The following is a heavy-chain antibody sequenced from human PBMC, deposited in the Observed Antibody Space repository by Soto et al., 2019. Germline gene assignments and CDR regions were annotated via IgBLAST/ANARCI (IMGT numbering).Heavy chain of an antibody. J-gene: IGHJ4*02. V-gene: IGHV3-21*01. D-gene: IGHD1-26*01. CDR2: ISSSSSYI. CDR3: ARSGGYIVGATTLDY. CDR1: GFTFSSYS. Sequence: GGSLRLSCAASGFTFSSYSMNWVRQAPGKGLEWVSSISSSSSYIYYADSVKGRFTISRDNAKNSLYLQMNSLRAEDTAVYYCARSGGYIVGATTLDYWGQGTLVTVSS.